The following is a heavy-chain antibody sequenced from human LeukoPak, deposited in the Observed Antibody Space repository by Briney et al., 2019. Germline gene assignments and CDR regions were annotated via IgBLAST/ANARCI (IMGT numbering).Heavy chain of an antibody. D-gene: IGHD3-22*01. CDR3: ARETYYYDSSGSQGFDY. J-gene: IGHJ4*02. CDR2: IYYSGST. CDR1: GGSISSGDYY. Sequence: PSQTLSLTCTVSGGSISSGDYYWSWIRQSPGKGLEWIGYIYYSGSTYYNPSLKSRVTISVDTSKNQFSLKLSSVTAADTAVYYCARETYYYDSSGSQGFDYWGQGTLVTVSS. V-gene: IGHV4-30-4*01.